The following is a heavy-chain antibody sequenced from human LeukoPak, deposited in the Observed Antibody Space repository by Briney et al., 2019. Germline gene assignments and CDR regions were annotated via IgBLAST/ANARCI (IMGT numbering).Heavy chain of an antibody. CDR3: ARDSADCSGGSCYSAEYFQY. Sequence: PSVKASCKASGYTFTSYGISWVRQAPGQGLEWMGWISAYNGNTNYAQNLQGRVTMATDTSTNTAYMELRSLRSDDTAVYYCARDSADCSGGSCYSAEYFQYWGQGTLVTVSS. CDR1: GYTFTSYG. D-gene: IGHD2-15*01. CDR2: ISAYNGNT. V-gene: IGHV1-18*01. J-gene: IGHJ1*01.